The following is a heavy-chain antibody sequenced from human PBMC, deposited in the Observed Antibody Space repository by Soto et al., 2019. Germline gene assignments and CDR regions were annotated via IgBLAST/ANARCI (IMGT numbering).Heavy chain of an antibody. Sequence: QVQLVESGGGVVQPGRSLRLSCAASGFTFSSYAMHWVRQAPGKGLEWVAVISYDGSNKYYADSVKGRFTISRDNSKNTLYLQMNSRRAEDTAVYYCARAAATTRGRFDYWGQGTLVTVSS. V-gene: IGHV3-30-3*01. J-gene: IGHJ4*02. CDR3: ARAAATTRGRFDY. CDR1: GFTFSSYA. CDR2: ISYDGSNK. D-gene: IGHD6-25*01.